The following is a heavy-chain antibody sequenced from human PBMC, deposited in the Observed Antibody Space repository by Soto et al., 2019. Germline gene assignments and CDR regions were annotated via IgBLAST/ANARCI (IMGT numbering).Heavy chain of an antibody. J-gene: IGHJ5*02. CDR2: ISSSSSTI. CDR1: GFTFSSYS. V-gene: IGHV3-48*02. D-gene: IGHD3-3*02. Sequence: GGSLRLSCAASGFTFSSYSMNWVRQAPGKGLEWVSYISSSSSTIYYADSVKGRFTISRDNAKNSLYLQMNSLRDEDTAVYYCARDHFTPRIVYNWFDPWGQGTLVTVSS. CDR3: ARDHFTPRIVYNWFDP.